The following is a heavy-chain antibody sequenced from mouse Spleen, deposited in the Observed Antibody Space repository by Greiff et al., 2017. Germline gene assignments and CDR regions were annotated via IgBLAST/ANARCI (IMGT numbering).Heavy chain of an antibody. J-gene: IGHJ2*01. D-gene: IGHD2-4*01. CDR1: GYSFTSGYY. Sequence: VQLKESGPGLVKPSQSLSLTCSVTGYSFTSGYYWYWIRPFPGNKLGWLGYITYDGTNNYNPSLKNRISITRDTSKNQFFLKLNSVTTEDTATYYCAIYYNYDGGVDYWGQGTTLTVSA. V-gene: IGHV3-6*01. CDR3: AIYYNYDGGVDY. CDR2: ITYDGTN.